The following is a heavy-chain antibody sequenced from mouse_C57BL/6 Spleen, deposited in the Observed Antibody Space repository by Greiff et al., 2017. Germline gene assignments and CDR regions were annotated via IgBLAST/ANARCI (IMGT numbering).Heavy chain of an antibody. CDR1: GYTFTSYW. CDR3: ARSEDDEAMDD. V-gene: IGHV1-52*01. CDR2: IDPSDSET. Sequence: QVQLQQPGAELVRPGSSVKLSCKASGYTFTSYWMHWVKQRPIQGLEWIGNIDPSDSETHYNQKFKDKATLTVDTSSSTAYMQLSSLTSEDSAVYYCARSEDDEAMDDGGQGTSVTVSS. J-gene: IGHJ4*01. D-gene: IGHD2-12*01.